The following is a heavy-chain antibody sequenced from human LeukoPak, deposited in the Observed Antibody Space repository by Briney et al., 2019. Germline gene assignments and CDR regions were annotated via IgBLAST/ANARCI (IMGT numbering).Heavy chain of an antibody. CDR1: GFTFSSYS. D-gene: IGHD1-7*01. J-gene: IGHJ4*02. V-gene: IGHV3-21*01. Sequence: GESLKISCAASGFTFSSYSMNWVRQAPGKGLEWVSSISSSSSYIYYADSVKGRFTISRDNAKNSLYLQMNSLRAEDTAVYYCARGGQLELRVDYWGQGTLVTVSS. CDR3: ARGGQLELRVDY. CDR2: ISSSSSYI.